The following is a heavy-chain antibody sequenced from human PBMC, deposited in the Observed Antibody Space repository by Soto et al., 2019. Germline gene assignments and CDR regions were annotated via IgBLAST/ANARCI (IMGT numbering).Heavy chain of an antibody. D-gene: IGHD4-17*01. CDR3: ARETDGDYLNWFDP. CDR2: INPNSGGT. CDR1: GYTFTGYY. J-gene: IGHJ5*02. Sequence: ASVKVSCKASGYTFTGYYMHWVRQAPGQGLEWMGWINPNSGGTNYAQKFQGWVTMTRDTSISTAYMELSRLRSDDTAVYYCARETDGDYLNWFDPWGQGTLVTVSS. V-gene: IGHV1-2*04.